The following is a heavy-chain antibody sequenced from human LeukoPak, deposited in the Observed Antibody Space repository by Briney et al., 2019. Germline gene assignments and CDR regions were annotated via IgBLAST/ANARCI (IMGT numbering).Heavy chain of an antibody. CDR1: GYTFTGYY. CDR3: ARDLSSSSWYYSYGMDV. Sequence: ASVKVSCKASGYTFTGYYMHWVRQAPGQGLEWMGRINPNSGVTNYAQKFQGRVTMTRDTSISTAYMELSRLRSDDTAVYYCARDLSSSSWYYSYGMDVWGQGTTVTVSS. D-gene: IGHD6-13*01. CDR2: INPNSGVT. J-gene: IGHJ6*02. V-gene: IGHV1-2*06.